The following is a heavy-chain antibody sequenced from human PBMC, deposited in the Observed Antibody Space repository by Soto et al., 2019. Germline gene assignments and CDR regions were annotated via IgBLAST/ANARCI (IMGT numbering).Heavy chain of an antibody. CDR2: INHSGST. D-gene: IGHD3-9*01. CDR3: ARGGSSYYDILTGYYYYYTDV. Sequence: SETLSLTCAVYGGSFSGYYWSWIRQPPGKGLEWIGEINHSGSTNYNPSLKSRVTISVDTSKNQFSLKLSSVTAADTAVYYCARGGSSYYDILTGYYYYYTDVWGKGTTVT. J-gene: IGHJ6*03. V-gene: IGHV4-34*01. CDR1: GGSFSGYY.